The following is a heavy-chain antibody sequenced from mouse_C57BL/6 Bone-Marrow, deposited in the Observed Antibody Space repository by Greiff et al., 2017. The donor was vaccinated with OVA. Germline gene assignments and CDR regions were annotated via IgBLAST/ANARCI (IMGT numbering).Heavy chain of an antibody. Sequence: DVMLVESGGGLVKPGGSLKLSCAASGFTFSSYAMSWVRQTPEKRLEWVATISDGGSYTYYPDNVKGRFTISRDNAKNNLYLQMSHLKSEDTAMYYCARDEVGMVTTDYAMDYWGQGTSVTVSS. CDR1: GFTFSSYA. V-gene: IGHV5-4*01. D-gene: IGHD2-2*01. J-gene: IGHJ4*01. CDR3: ARDEVGMVTTDYAMDY. CDR2: ISDGGSYT.